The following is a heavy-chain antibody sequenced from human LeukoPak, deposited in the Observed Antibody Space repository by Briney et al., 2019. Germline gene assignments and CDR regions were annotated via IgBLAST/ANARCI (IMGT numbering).Heavy chain of an antibody. Sequence: RGSLRLSCAASGFTFSSYAMSWVRQAPGKGLEWVSIISGSGGSTYYADSVKGRFTISRDNSKNTLYLQVNSLRAEDTAVYYCAKGVQLSWDCSTTSCYGWFDPWGQGTLVTVSS. J-gene: IGHJ5*02. D-gene: IGHD2-2*01. CDR3: AKGVQLSWDCSTTSCYGWFDP. CDR2: ISGSGGST. V-gene: IGHV3-23*01. CDR1: GFTFSSYA.